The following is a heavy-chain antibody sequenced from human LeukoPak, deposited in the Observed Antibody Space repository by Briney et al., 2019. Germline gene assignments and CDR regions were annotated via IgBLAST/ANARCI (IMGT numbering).Heavy chain of an antibody. D-gene: IGHD3-22*01. Sequence: GGSLRLSCAASGFTFSSYAMSWVRQAPGKGLEWVSAISGSGGSTYYADSVKGRFTISRDNSKNSLYLQMSSLRAEDTAVYYCARNYYDSSDLDYWGQGTLVTVSS. CDR1: GFTFSSYA. CDR2: ISGSGGST. V-gene: IGHV3-23*01. CDR3: ARNYYDSSDLDY. J-gene: IGHJ4*02.